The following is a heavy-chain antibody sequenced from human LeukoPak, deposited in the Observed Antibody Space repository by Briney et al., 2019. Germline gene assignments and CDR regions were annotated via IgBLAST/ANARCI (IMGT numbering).Heavy chain of an antibody. Sequence: PGGSLRLSCAASGFTFSSYWMHWVRQAPGKGLVWVSRINSDGSSTSYADSVKGRFTISRDNSKNTLYLQMNSLRAEDTAVYYCAKSGDGTTRMGYFQHWGQGTLVTVSS. CDR3: AKSGDGTTRMGYFQH. V-gene: IGHV3-74*01. D-gene: IGHD2/OR15-2a*01. CDR1: GFTFSSYW. J-gene: IGHJ1*01. CDR2: INSDGSST.